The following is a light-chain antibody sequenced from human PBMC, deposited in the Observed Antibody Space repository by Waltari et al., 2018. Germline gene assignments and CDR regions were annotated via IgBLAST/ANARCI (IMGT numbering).Light chain of an antibody. J-gene: IGKJ4*01. V-gene: IGKV1-NL1*01. Sequence: IQMTQSPSSPSGFVGDRVTISCRASQAITNALAWYEHKIGRAPKLLIYATSKSERGVPARFSGRGSGTTYTLTIDSLQSDDSASYFCQQYFSVPLTFGGGSKIEI. CDR3: QQYFSVPLT. CDR2: ATS. CDR1: QAITNA.